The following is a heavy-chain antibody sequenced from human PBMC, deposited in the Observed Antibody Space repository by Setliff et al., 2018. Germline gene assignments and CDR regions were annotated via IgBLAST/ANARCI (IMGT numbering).Heavy chain of an antibody. V-gene: IGHV1-18*04. D-gene: IGHD2-8*01. J-gene: IGHJ5*02. CDR1: GYTFANSI. Sequence: ASVKVFCKASGYTFANSIVSWVRQAPGQGLEWMGWISAYNGKTYIKEKFQGRLSMTTDTSTNTGYMELRNLTPDDTAVYFCERLVRYCTQRACQRTQDADLWGQGTRVTVSS. CDR3: ERLVRYCTQRACQRTQDADL. CDR2: ISAYNGKT.